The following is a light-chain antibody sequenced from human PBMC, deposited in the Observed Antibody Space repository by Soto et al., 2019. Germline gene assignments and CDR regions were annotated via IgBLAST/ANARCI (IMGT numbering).Light chain of an antibody. V-gene: IGKV3-11*01. Sequence: EIVLTQSPATLSLSPGERATLSCRASQSVRSNFAWYQQKPGQAPRLLIYDASNRATGIPARFSGSGSGTDFTLAISSLEPEDFAVYYCQHRDNWPWTFGQGTKVEIK. CDR1: QSVRSN. J-gene: IGKJ1*01. CDR2: DAS. CDR3: QHRDNWPWT.